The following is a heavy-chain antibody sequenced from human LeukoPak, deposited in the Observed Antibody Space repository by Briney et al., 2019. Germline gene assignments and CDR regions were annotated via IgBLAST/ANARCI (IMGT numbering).Heavy chain of an antibody. D-gene: IGHD3-16*01. Sequence: TSETLSLTCAVYGGSFSGYYWSWIRQPPGKGLEWIGEINHSGSTNYNPSLKSRVTISVDTSKNQFSLKLSSVTAADTAVYYCARLNYVWGSYYFDYWGQGTLVTVSS. J-gene: IGHJ4*02. CDR1: GGSFSGYY. V-gene: IGHV4-34*01. CDR2: INHSGST. CDR3: ARLNYVWGSYYFDY.